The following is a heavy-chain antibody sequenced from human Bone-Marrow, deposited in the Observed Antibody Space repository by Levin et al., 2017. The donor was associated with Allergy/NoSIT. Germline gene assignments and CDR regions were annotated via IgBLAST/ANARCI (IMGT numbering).Heavy chain of an antibody. J-gene: IGHJ4*02. CDR2: IKSKTDGGTT. Sequence: GESLKISCAASGFTFSNAWMSWVRQAPGKGLEWVGRIKSKTDGGTTDYAAPVKGRFTISRDDSKNTLYLQMNSLKTEDTAVYYYTTITYYYDSSGYYWVDYWGQGTLVTVSS. CDR3: TTITYYYDSSGYYWVDY. CDR1: GFTFSNAW. D-gene: IGHD3-22*01. V-gene: IGHV3-15*01.